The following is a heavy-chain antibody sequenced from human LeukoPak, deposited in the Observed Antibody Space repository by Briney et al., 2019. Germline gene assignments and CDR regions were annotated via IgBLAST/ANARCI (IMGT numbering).Heavy chain of an antibody. CDR2: IWYDGSNK. CDR1: GFTFSSYG. V-gene: IGHV3-33*01. D-gene: IGHD6-13*01. CDR3: ARGGYIAAALIDC. J-gene: IGHJ4*02. Sequence: GRSLRLSCAASGFTFSSYGMHWVRQAPGKGLEWVAVIWYDGSNKYYADSVKGRFTISRDNSKNTLYLQMNSLRAEDTAVYYCARGGYIAAALIDCWGQGTLVTVSS.